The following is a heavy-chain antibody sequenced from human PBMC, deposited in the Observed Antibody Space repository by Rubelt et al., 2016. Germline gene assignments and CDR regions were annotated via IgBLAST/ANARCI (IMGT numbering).Heavy chain of an antibody. CDR3: ARRSVTDYYYYMDV. CDR1: GGSLSSSSYY. J-gene: IGHJ6*03. Sequence: QVQLQQWGAGLLKPSETLSLTCTVSGGSLSSSSYYWGWIRQPPGKGLEWIGSIYYSGSTYYNPSLTTRVTTSLDTSKNQFSLRLSAVTAADTAVYYWARRSVTDYYYYMDVWGKGTTVTVSS. V-gene: IGHV4-39*01. D-gene: IGHD4-23*01. CDR2: IYYSGST.